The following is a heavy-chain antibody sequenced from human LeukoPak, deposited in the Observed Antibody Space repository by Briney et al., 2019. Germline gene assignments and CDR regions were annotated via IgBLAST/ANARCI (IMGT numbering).Heavy chain of an antibody. J-gene: IGHJ5*02. D-gene: IGHD6-19*01. V-gene: IGHV4-38-2*02. Sequence: PSETLSLTCSVSGGSISSNWWGWIRQPPGKGLEWIGSIYHSGSTYYNPSLKSRVTISVDTSKNQFSLKLSSVTAADTAVYYCARDSSGFTWGQGTLVTVSS. CDR3: ARDSSGFT. CDR1: GGSISSNW. CDR2: IYHSGST.